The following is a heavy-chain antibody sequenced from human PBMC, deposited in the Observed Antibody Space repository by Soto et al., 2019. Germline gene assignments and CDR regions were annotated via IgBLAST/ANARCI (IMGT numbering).Heavy chain of an antibody. J-gene: IGHJ6*02. CDR3: ARQGPFEPLGYAFYYYYGMDV. V-gene: IGHV4-39*01. D-gene: IGHD5-12*01. Sequence: SSETLSLTCTVSGGSISSSSYYWGWTRQPPGKGLEWIGSIYYSGSTYYNPSLKSRVTISVDTSKNQFSLKLSSVTAADTAVYYCARQGPFEPLGYAFYYYYGMDVWGQGTTVTVSS. CDR2: IYYSGST. CDR1: GGSISSSSYY.